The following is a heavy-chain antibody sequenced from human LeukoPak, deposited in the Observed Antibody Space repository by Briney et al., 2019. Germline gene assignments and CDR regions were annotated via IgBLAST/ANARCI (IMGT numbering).Heavy chain of an antibody. J-gene: IGHJ5*02. CDR2: MYSRGDT. V-gene: IGHV3-53*01. Sequence: GGSLRLSCAASGFTVSDNYMSWVRQAPGKGLEWVSVMYSRGDTYYANSVKGRFTFSRDISKNTVYLQMKGLGTEDTAMYYCARDAPQVPAAGVLASWGQGTLVIVSS. CDR3: ARDAPQVPAAGVLAS. CDR1: GFTVSDNY. D-gene: IGHD6-13*01.